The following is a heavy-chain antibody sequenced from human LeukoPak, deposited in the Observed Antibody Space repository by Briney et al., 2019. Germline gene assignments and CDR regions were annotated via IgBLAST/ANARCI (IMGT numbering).Heavy chain of an antibody. CDR3: ASGYYDSSGYYRDY. CDR1: GFTFSDYY. CDR2: ISSSGSTI. D-gene: IGHD3-22*01. J-gene: IGHJ4*02. V-gene: IGHV3-11*01. Sequence: PGGSLRLSCAASGFTFSDYYMSWIRQAPGKGLEWVSYISSSGSTIYYAGSVKGRFTISRDNAKSSLYLQMNSLRAEDTAVYYCASGYYDSSGYYRDYWGQGTLVTVSS.